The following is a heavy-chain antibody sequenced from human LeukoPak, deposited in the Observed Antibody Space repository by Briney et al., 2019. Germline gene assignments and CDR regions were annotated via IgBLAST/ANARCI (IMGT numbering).Heavy chain of an antibody. Sequence: SETLSLTCAVYGGSFSGYYWSWIRQPPGKGLEWIGEINHSGSTNYNSSLKSRVTISVDTSKNQFPLKLSSVTAADTAFYYCASQGHHGKIVGTTLSYFYMDVWGKGTTVTVSS. CDR3: ASQGHHGKIVGTTLSYFYMDV. CDR1: GGSFSGYY. V-gene: IGHV4-34*01. J-gene: IGHJ6*03. D-gene: IGHD1-26*01. CDR2: INHSGST.